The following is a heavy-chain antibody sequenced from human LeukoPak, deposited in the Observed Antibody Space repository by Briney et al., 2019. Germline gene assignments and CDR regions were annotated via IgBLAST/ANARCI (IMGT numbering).Heavy chain of an antibody. J-gene: IGHJ4*02. D-gene: IGHD2-2*01. CDR2: IRYDGSNK. Sequence: GGSLRLSCAASGFTFSSYGMHWVPQAPGKGLEWVAFIRYDGSNKYYADSVKERFTISRDNSKNTLYLQMNSLRAEDTAVYYFAKDLGYCSSTSCFDNWGQGTLVTVSS. CDR3: AKDLGYCSSTSCFDN. CDR1: GFTFSSYG. V-gene: IGHV3-30*02.